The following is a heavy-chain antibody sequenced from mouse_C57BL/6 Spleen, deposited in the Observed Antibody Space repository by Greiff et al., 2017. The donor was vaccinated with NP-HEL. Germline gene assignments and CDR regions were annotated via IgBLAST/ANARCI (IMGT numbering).Heavy chain of an antibody. CDR3: ARYYGSSYDY. J-gene: IGHJ2*01. CDR2: IDPSDSET. Sequence: QVHVKQPGAELVRPGSSVKLSCKASGYTFTSYWMHWVKQRPIQGLEWIGNIDPSDSETHYNQKFKDKATLTVDKSSSTAYMQLSSLTSEDSAVYYCARYYGSSYDYWGQGTTLTVSS. D-gene: IGHD1-1*01. CDR1: GYTFTSYW. V-gene: IGHV1-52*01.